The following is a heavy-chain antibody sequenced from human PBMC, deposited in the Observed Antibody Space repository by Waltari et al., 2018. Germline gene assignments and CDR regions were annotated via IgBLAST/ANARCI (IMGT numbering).Heavy chain of an antibody. D-gene: IGHD5-12*01. CDR1: GGTFSSYA. CDR3: AREIGMGDDQYSGYGGIDY. CDR2: IIPIFGTA. V-gene: IGHV1-69*08. J-gene: IGHJ4*02. Sequence: QVQLVQSGAEVKKPGSSVKVSCKASGGTFSSYAISWVRQAPGQGLEWMGRIIPIFGTANYAQKFQGRVTITADKSTSTAYMELSSLRSEDTAVYYCAREIGMGDDQYSGYGGIDYWGQGTLVTVSS.